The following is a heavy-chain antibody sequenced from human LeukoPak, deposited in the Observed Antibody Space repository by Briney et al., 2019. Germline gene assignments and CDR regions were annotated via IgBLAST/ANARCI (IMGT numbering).Heavy chain of an antibody. D-gene: IGHD3-22*01. CDR2: IYHSGST. CDR3: ARVDYDTSGYYFGACDY. V-gene: IGHV4-38-2*02. CDR1: GYSISSGYS. Sequence: SETLSLTCTVSGYSISSGYSWDWIRQPPGKGLEWIGRIYHSGSTYYNPSLKSRVTISVDTSKNQFSLRLSSVTAADTAVYYCARVDYDTSGYYFGACDYGGQGTLVTVSS. J-gene: IGHJ4*02.